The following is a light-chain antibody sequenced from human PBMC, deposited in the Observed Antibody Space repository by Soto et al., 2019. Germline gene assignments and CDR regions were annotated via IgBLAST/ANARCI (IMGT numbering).Light chain of an antibody. J-gene: IGLJ2*01. CDR2: EVS. Sequence: QSVLTQPASVSRSPGQSITISCTGTSSDVGGYNYVSWYQQHPGKAPKLMIYEVSNRPSGVSNRFSGSKSGNTASLTISGLQAEDDADYYCSSYTSSSTRMVFGGGTKLTVL. CDR3: SSYTSSSTRMV. V-gene: IGLV2-14*01. CDR1: SSDVGGYNY.